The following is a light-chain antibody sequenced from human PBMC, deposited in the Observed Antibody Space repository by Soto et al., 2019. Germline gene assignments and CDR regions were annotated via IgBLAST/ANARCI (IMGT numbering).Light chain of an antibody. V-gene: IGLV2-8*01. CDR2: EVS. CDR1: SSDVGGDDY. CDR3: SSYAGSNNVV. J-gene: IGLJ2*01. Sequence: QSALTQPPSASGSPGQSVTISCTGTSSDVGGDDYVSWYQQHPGKAPKLMIYEVSKRPSGVPDCFSGSKSGNTASLTVSGLQAEDEADYYCSSYAGSNNVVFGGGTKVTVL.